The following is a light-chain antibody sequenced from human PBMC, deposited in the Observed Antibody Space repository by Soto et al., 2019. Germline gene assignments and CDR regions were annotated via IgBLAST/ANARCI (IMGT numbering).Light chain of an antibody. CDR1: SSDFGGYNH. J-gene: IGLJ2*01. CDR2: DVT. Sequence: QSALTQPASVSGSPGQSITISCTGTSSDFGGYNHVSWYQQHPGKAPKLMIYDVTDQPSGVSNRFSGSKSGNTASLTISGLQAEDEADYYCSSYTSSTLVVFGGGTKLTVL. CDR3: SSYTSSTLVV. V-gene: IGLV2-14*03.